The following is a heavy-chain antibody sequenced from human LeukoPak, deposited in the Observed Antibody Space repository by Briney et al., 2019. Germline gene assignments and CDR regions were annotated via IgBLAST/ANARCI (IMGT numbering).Heavy chain of an antibody. CDR2: IKQDGSEK. D-gene: IGHD4-17*01. V-gene: IGHV3-7*03. CDR3: ARVVDQDYGDYYLDY. J-gene: IGHJ4*02. CDR1: GFTFSSYW. Sequence: PGGSLRLSCAGSGFTFSSYWMSRVRQAPGKGLEWVANIKQDGSEKYYVDSVKGRLTISRDDSKNTLYLQMDSLRAEDTAVYYCARVVDQDYGDYYLDYWGQGALVTVSS.